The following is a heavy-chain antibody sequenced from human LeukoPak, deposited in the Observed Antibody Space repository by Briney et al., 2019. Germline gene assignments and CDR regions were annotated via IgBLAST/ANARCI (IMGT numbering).Heavy chain of an antibody. CDR1: GYTFSSYG. V-gene: IGHV1-18*01. J-gene: IGHJ4*02. D-gene: IGHD2-15*01. CDR3: ARGPYCNGGTCYSQYFDY. Sequence: ASVKVSCKASGYTFSSYGINWVRQVPGQGLEWMGGISGYNGNTNYAQNLQGRVTMTTDTSTSTAYMELRSLRSDDTAVYYCARGPYCNGGTCYSQYFDYWGQGTLVTVSS. CDR2: ISGYNGNT.